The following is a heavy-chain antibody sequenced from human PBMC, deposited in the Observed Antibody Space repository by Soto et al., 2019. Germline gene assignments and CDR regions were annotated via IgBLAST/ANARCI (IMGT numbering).Heavy chain of an antibody. D-gene: IGHD2-15*01. CDR2: INPTDGST. CDR3: VTGGSPPAC. V-gene: IGHV1-46*01. CDR1: GYTFTSHY. J-gene: IGHJ4*02. Sequence: QVQVVQSGAEVQTPGASVKVSCKASGYTFTSHYINWVRQAPGQGLEWMGIINPTDGSTSYAQNRHGRVTMTRDTSSSTVYIEVSSPRSEDRAVYYCVTGGSPPACWGQGTRVTFSS.